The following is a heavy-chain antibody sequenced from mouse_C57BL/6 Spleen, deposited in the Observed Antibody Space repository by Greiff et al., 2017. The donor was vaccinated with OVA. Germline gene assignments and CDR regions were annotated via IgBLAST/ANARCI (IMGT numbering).Heavy chain of an antibody. V-gene: IGHV1-80*01. J-gene: IGHJ1*03. CDR1: GYAFSSYW. D-gene: IGHD1-1*01. CDR2: IYPGDGDT. Sequence: QVQLQQSGAELVKPGASVKISCKASGYAFSSYWMNWVKQRPGKGLEWIGQIYPGDGDTNYNGKFKGKATLTADKSSSTAYMQLSSLTSEDSAVYFWARQVHYYGSSYEYFDVWGTGTTVTVSS. CDR3: ARQVHYYGSSYEYFDV.